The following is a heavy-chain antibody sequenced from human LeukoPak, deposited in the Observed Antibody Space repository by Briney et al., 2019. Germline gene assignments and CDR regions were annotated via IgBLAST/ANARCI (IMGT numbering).Heavy chain of an antibody. V-gene: IGHV3-30*18. CDR2: ISYDGSNK. CDR3: AKVDRSSWYPYYYGMDV. D-gene: IGHD6-13*01. Sequence: GRSLRLSCAASGFTFSSYGMHWVRQAPGKGLEWVAVISYDGSNKYYADSVKGRFTISRGNSKDTLYLQMNSLRAEDTAVYYCAKVDRSSWYPYYYGMDVWGQGTTVTVSS. CDR1: GFTFSSYG. J-gene: IGHJ6*02.